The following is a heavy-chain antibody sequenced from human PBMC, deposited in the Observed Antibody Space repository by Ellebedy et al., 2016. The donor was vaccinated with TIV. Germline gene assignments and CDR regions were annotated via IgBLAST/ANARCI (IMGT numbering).Heavy chain of an antibody. Sequence: GESLKISXAASGFTFSRYNMNWVRQAPGKGLEWVSSISSSSSYIYYADSVKGRFTISRDNAKNSLYLQMNSLRAEDTAVYYCAAAAGAGDDAFDIWGQGTMVTVSS. D-gene: IGHD6-13*01. CDR1: GFTFSRYN. CDR2: ISSSSSYI. V-gene: IGHV3-21*01. J-gene: IGHJ3*02. CDR3: AAAAGAGDDAFDI.